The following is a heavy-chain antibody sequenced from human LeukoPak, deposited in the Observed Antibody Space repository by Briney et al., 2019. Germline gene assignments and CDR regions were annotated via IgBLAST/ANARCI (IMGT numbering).Heavy chain of an antibody. D-gene: IGHD1-26*01. CDR2: ISSSSSTI. CDR1: GFTFSSYS. V-gene: IGHV3-48*04. Sequence: GSLRLSCAASGFTFSSYSMNWVRQAPGKGLEWVSYISSSSSTIYYADSVKGRFTISRDNAKNSLYLQMNSLRAEDTAVYYCARDRSGSYLNAFDIWGQGTMVTVSS. CDR3: ARDRSGSYLNAFDI. J-gene: IGHJ3*02.